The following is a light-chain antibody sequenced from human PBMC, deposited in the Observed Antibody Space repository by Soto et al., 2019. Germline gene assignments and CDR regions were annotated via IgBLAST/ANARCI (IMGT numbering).Light chain of an antibody. V-gene: IGLV2-14*03. CDR1: SSDVAAYNY. CDR2: DVN. J-gene: IGLJ1*01. Sequence: QSALTQPASVSGSPGQSITISCTGTSSDVAAYNYVSWFQHHAGKAPKLMLYDVNNRPSGVSNRFSGSKSGNTASLTISGLQVEDEADYYCSSYTTSNTPLYGFGTGTKVTVL. CDR3: SSYTTSNTPLYG.